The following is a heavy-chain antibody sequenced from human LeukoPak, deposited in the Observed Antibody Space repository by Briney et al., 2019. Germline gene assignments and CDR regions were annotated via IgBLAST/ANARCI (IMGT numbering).Heavy chain of an antibody. D-gene: IGHD3-10*01. V-gene: IGHV1-2*02. Sequence: ASVKVSCKASGYTFTGYYMHWVRQAPGQGLAWMGWINPNSGGTNYAQKFQGRVTMTRDTSISTAYMELSRLRSDDTAVYYCASRSTSITMVRGVITSYGMDVWGQGTTVTVSS. CDR3: ASRSTSITMVRGVITSYGMDV. CDR1: GYTFTGYY. J-gene: IGHJ6*02. CDR2: INPNSGGT.